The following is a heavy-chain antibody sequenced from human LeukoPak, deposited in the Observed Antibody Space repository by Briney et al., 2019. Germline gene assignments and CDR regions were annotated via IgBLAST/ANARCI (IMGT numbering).Heavy chain of an antibody. CDR3: ARSDTNAWYDY. V-gene: IGHV4-39*07. J-gene: IGHJ4*02. D-gene: IGHD6-13*01. CDR1: GGSISGSSYF. Sequence: SETLSLTCIVSGGSISGSSYFWGCFRQPPGKGLEWIGSIHYSGSTYYNPSLKSRVTISADTSKNQFSLKLASVTAADTAVYYCARSDTNAWYDYWGPGTLVTVSS. CDR2: IHYSGST.